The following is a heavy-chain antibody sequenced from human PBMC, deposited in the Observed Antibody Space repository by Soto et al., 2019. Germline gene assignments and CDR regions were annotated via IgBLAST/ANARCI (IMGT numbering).Heavy chain of an antibody. D-gene: IGHD6-6*01. CDR2: ISGSGGST. V-gene: IGHV3-23*01. CDR3: AKVKGLIAARPFLDY. CDR1: GFTFSSYA. J-gene: IGHJ4*02. Sequence: GGSLGLSCAAXGFTFSSYAMSWVRQAPGKGLEWVSAISGSGGSTYYADSVKGRFTISRDNSKNTLYLQMNSLRAEDTAVYYCAKVKGLIAARPFLDYWGQGTLVTVSS.